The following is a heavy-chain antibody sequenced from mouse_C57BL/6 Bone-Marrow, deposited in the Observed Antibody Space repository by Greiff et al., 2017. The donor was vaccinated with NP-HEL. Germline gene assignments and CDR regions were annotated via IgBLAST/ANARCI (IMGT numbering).Heavy chain of an antibody. CDR2: ISYSGST. Sequence: EVQLQQSGPGMVKPSQSLSLTCTVTGYSITSGYDWHWIRHFPGNKLEWMGYISYSGSTNYNPSLKSRISITHDTSKNHFFLKLNSVTTEDTATYYCARGWDAYYAMDYWGQGTSVTVSS. CDR3: ARGWDAYYAMDY. CDR1: GYSITSGYD. V-gene: IGHV3-1*01. D-gene: IGHD4-1*01. J-gene: IGHJ4*01.